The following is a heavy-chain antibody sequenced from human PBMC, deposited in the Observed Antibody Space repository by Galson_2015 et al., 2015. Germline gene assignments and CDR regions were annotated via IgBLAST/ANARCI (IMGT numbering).Heavy chain of an antibody. J-gene: IGHJ4*02. CDR1: GGSISSSSYY. CDR3: ARDGSGGLAARRQGIDY. CDR2: IYYSGST. V-gene: IGHV4-39*07. Sequence: ETLSLTCTVSGGSISSSSYYWGWIRQPPGKGLEWIGSIYYSGSTYYNPSLKSRVTISVDTSKNQFSLKLSSVTAADTAVYYCARDGSGGLAARRQGIDYWGQGTLVTVSS. D-gene: IGHD6-6*01.